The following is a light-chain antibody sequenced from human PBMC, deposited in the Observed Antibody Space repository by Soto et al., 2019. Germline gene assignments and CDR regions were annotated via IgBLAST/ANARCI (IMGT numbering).Light chain of an antibody. CDR3: QQSYSTPLT. CDR1: QSISSY. Sequence: DIQMTQSPSSLSASVGDRVTITCRASQSISSYLNWYQQKPGKAPKLLIYAASSLKSGVPSRFSGSGSGTDFTLTISSLQTEDFANYYCQQSYSTPLTFGGGTKVEIK. CDR2: AAS. J-gene: IGKJ4*01. V-gene: IGKV1-39*01.